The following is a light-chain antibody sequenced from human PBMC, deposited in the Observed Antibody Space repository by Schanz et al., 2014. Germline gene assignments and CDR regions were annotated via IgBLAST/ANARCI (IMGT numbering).Light chain of an antibody. Sequence: DTQMTQSPSSLSAYIGARVIITCRASQDITHNLAWFQQKPGKAPRSLIYAASSLHSGVPSRFGGSGSGTDFTLTISSLQPEDFATYFCQQSYSTPITFGQGTRLEIK. J-gene: IGKJ5*01. CDR1: QDITHN. CDR3: QQSYSTPIT. V-gene: IGKV1-16*01. CDR2: AAS.